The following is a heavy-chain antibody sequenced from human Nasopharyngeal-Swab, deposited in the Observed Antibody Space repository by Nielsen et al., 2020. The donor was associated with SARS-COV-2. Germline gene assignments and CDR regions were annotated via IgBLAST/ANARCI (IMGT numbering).Heavy chain of an antibody. CDR3: ASNYGGNSWFDY. Sequence: SETLSLTCTVSGGSISNYYWSWIRQPPGKRLEWIGYIYNSGSTNYNPSLKSRVTISVDTSKNQFSLKLSSVTAADTAVYYCASNYGGNSWFDYWGQGTLVTVSS. D-gene: IGHD4-23*01. V-gene: IGHV4-59*01. CDR1: GGSISNYY. CDR2: IYNSGST. J-gene: IGHJ4*02.